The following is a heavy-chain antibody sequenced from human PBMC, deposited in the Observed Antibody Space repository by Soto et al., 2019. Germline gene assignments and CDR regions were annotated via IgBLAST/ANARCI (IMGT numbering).Heavy chain of an antibody. V-gene: IGHV4-30-4*01. J-gene: IGHJ4*02. CDR1: GGSISSTSYW. D-gene: IGHD3-22*01. CDR2: IDHSGGT. CDR3: ARDPSPYYYDSSGDN. Sequence: PPETLRLTWTVSGGSISSTSYWWSWIRQPPGKGLEGIGNIDHSGGTNYNPSIKSRVTISVDTSKNQFSLNLSSVTAADTAVYYCARDPSPYYYDSSGDNWGQGPQVTVS.